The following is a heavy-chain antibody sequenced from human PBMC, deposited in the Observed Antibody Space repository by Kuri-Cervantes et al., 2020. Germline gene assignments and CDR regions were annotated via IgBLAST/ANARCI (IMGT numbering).Heavy chain of an antibody. CDR2: IYHSGTT. D-gene: IGHD4-17*01. J-gene: IGHJ4*02. Sequence: GSLRLSCTVSGYSITNDHYWGWIRQAPGKGLQWVGSIYHSGTTYYNTSLKSRVTMSIDTSRDQLSLNLRSVTAADTAVYYCVRHSGDFLVPTTADYWGRGILVTVSS. V-gene: IGHV4-38-2*02. CDR3: VRHSGDFLVPTTADY. CDR1: GYSITNDHY.